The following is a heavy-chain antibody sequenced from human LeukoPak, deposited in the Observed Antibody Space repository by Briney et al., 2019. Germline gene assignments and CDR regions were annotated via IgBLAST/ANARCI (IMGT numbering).Heavy chain of an antibody. CDR2: ISYDGSNK. CDR3: ARGQPHRLRYLGAREAAFDI. J-gene: IGHJ3*02. V-gene: IGHV3-30-3*01. Sequence: GGSLRLSCAASGFTFSSYAMHWVRQAPGEGLEWVAVISYDGSNKYYADSVKGRFTISRDNSKNTLYLQMNSLRAEDTAVYYCARGQPHRLRYLGAREAAFDIWGQGTMVTVSS. CDR1: GFTFSSYA. D-gene: IGHD4-17*01.